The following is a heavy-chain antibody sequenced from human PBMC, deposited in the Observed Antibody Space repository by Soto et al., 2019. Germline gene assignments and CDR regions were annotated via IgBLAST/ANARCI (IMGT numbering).Heavy chain of an antibody. D-gene: IGHD3-10*01. J-gene: IGHJ3*02. CDR2: SYYSGST. CDR1: GGSISSGGYY. Sequence: SETLSLTCTVSGGSISSGGYYWSWILHHPGKGLEWIGYSYYSGSTYYNPSLKSRVTISVDTSKNQFSLKLSSVTAADTAVYYCASYKLLYGACDIWGQETMVSVSS. CDR3: ASYKLLYGACDI. V-gene: IGHV4-31*03.